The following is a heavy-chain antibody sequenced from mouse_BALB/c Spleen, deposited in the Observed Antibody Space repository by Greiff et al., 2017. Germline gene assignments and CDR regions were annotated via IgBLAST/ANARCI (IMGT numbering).Heavy chain of an antibody. V-gene: IGHV1S81*02. CDR3: ARGGGGDY. J-gene: IGHJ2*01. CDR2: INPSNGRT. Sequence: QVQLQQPGAELVKPGASVKLSCKASGYTFTSYWMHWVKQRPGQGLEWIGEINPSNGRTNYNEKFKSKATLTVDKSSSTAYMQLSSLTSEDSAVYYCARGGGGDYWGQGTTLTVSS. CDR1: GYTFTSYW.